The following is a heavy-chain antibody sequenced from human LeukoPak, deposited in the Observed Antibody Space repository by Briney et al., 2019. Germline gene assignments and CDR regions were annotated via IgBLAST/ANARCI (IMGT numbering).Heavy chain of an antibody. CDR2: IYTSGST. J-gene: IGHJ3*02. CDR3: ARDLHRGVSVDAFDI. Sequence: SETPSLTCTVSGGSISSGSYYWSWIRQPAGKGLEWIGRIYTSGSTNYDPSLKSRVTISVDTSKNQFSLKLSSVTAADTAVYYCARDLHRGVSVDAFDIWGQGTMVTVSS. D-gene: IGHD5/OR15-5a*01. CDR1: GGSISSGSYY. V-gene: IGHV4-61*02.